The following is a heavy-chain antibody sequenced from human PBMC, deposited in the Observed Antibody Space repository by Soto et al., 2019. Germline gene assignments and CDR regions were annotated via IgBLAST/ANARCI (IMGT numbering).Heavy chain of an antibody. CDR2: IYHTGIA. V-gene: IGHV4-4*02. CDR1: GDSITNNHW. D-gene: IGHD3-16*01. J-gene: IGHJ6*02. CDR3: VSKLGPYYYGLDV. Sequence: SETLSLTCTVYGDSITNNHWWSWVRQPPGKGPELIGEIYHTGIANYNPSLESRVAFSVNKSKNQVSLSLTSVTAADTAVYYCVSKLGPYYYGLDVWGQGTTVTVSS.